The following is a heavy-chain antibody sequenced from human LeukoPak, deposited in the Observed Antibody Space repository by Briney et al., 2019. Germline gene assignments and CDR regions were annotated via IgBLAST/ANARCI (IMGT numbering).Heavy chain of an antibody. CDR2: ISGSGDNT. Sequence: GGSLRLSCAASGFTFSSYAMSWVRQAPGKGLEWVSGISGSGDNTYYADFVKGRFTISRDNSKNTLYVQVNSLGTEDTAAYYCAKGSYYDSSGSFYFDYWGQGTLVTVSS. CDR3: AKGSYYDSSGSFYFDY. D-gene: IGHD3-22*01. J-gene: IGHJ4*02. CDR1: GFTFSSYA. V-gene: IGHV3-23*01.